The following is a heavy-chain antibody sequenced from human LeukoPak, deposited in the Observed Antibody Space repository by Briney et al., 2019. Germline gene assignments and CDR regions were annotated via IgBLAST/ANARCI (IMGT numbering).Heavy chain of an antibody. Sequence: PGGSLRLSCAASGFTFSPLGMNWVRQAPGRGLEWVSYISSGTSTTYYADSVKGRFTISRDNAKNSLYLQLNSLRAEDTAVYYCARDRDNMMLRGMDVWGQGTTVTVSS. CDR1: GFTFSPLG. J-gene: IGHJ6*02. CDR2: ISSGTSTT. D-gene: IGHD3-16*01. CDR3: ARDRDNMMLRGMDV. V-gene: IGHV3-48*01.